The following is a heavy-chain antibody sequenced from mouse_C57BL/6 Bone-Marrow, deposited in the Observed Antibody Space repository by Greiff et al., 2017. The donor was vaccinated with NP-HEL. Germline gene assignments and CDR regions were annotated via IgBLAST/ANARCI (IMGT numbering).Heavy chain of an antibody. Sequence: QVQLQPSGAELVRPGASVTLSCKASGYTFTDYEMHWVKQTPVHGLEWIGAIDPETGGTAYNQKFKGKAILTADKSSSTAYMELRSLTSEDSAVYYCTRVYYDYDFDYWGQGTTLTVSS. J-gene: IGHJ2*01. CDR3: TRVYYDYDFDY. CDR1: GYTFTDYE. D-gene: IGHD2-4*01. V-gene: IGHV1-15*01. CDR2: IDPETGGT.